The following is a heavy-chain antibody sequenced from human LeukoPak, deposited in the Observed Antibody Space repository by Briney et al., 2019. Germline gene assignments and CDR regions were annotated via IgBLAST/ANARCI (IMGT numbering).Heavy chain of an antibody. CDR2: INPNSGGT. V-gene: IGHV1-2*02. D-gene: IGHD5-18*01. CDR1: GYTFTGYY. J-gene: IGHJ5*02. CDR3: ARDTALVTYWSDP. Sequence: ASVKEACQASGYTFTGYYMHWVRQAPGQGLEWMGWINPNSGGTNYAQKFQGRVTMTRDTSISTAYMELSRLRSDDTAVYYCARDTALVTYWSDPWGHGTLFTVSS.